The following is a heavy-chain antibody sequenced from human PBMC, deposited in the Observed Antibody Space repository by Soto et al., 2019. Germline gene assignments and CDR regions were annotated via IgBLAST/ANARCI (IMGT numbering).Heavy chain of an antibody. CDR3: AREGSRPYYYYGMDV. CDR2: ISTYNGDT. Sequence: QVQLVQSGAEVKKPGASVKVSCKASGYSFTTYGIAWVRQAPGQGLEWMGWISTYNGDTDYAQNLQGRVIMTTDTATTTAYMELRGLRSDDTAVDYCAREGSRPYYYYGMDVWSQGTTVSVSS. D-gene: IGHD2-15*01. V-gene: IGHV1-18*01. CDR1: GYSFTTYG. J-gene: IGHJ6*02.